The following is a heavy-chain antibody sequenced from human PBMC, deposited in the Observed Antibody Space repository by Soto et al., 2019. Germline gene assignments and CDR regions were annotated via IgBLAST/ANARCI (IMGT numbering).Heavy chain of an antibody. D-gene: IGHD2-2*01. CDR3: AREQTQPLFYFDY. Sequence: ASETLSLTCTVSGGSISSYYWSWVRQPPGKGLEWIGDIYYSGGTNYNPSLKSRVTISVDTPKNQSSLRLSSVNAADTAVYYWAREQTQPLFYFDYGGRGTLVTVPS. CDR1: GGSISSYY. J-gene: IGHJ4*02. CDR2: IYYSGGT. V-gene: IGHV4-59*01.